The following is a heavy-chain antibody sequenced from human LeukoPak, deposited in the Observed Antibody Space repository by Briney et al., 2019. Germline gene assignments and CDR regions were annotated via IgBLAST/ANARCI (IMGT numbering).Heavy chain of an antibody. CDR1: GGSISSGGYY. CDR3: ARGLYCSGGSCYWGDAFDI. Sequence: SQTLFLTCTVSGGSISSGGYYWSWIRQHPGKGLEWIGYIYYSGSTYYNPSLKSRVTISVDTSKNQFSLKLSSVTAADTAVYYCARGLYCSGGSCYWGDAFDIWGQGTMVTVSS. CDR2: IYYSGST. D-gene: IGHD2-15*01. J-gene: IGHJ3*02. V-gene: IGHV4-31*03.